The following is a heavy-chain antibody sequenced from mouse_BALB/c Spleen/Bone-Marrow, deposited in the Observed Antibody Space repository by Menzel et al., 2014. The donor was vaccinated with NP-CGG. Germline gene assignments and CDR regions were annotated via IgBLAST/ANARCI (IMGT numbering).Heavy chain of an antibody. CDR3: ATYYRYDGRFAY. CDR1: GFNIKDTY. CDR2: IDPANGNT. Sequence: DVQLQESGAELVKPGASVKLSCTASGFNIKDTYMHWVKQRPEQGLEWIGRIDPANGNTKYDPKFQGKATITADTSSNTAYLQLSSLTSEDTAVYYCATYYRYDGRFAYWGQGTLVTVSA. D-gene: IGHD2-14*01. J-gene: IGHJ3*01. V-gene: IGHV14-3*02.